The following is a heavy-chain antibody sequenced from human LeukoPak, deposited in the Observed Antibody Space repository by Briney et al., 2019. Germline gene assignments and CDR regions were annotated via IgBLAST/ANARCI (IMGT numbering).Heavy chain of an antibody. V-gene: IGHV1-18*01. CDR2: ISAYNGNT. CDR3: ARDTLLRYFDWSIVPYFYYMDV. CDR1: GYTFTSYG. D-gene: IGHD3-9*01. J-gene: IGHJ6*03. Sequence: GASVKVSCKASGYTFTSYGISGVRQAPGQGLEWMGWISAYNGNTNYAQKLQGRVTMTTDTSTSTADMELRSLRSDDTAVYYCARDTLLRYFDWSIVPYFYYMDVWGKGTTVTISS.